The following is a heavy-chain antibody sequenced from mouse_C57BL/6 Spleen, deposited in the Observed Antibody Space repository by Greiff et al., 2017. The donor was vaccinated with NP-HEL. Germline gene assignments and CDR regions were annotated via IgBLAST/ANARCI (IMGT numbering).Heavy chain of an antibody. V-gene: IGHV1-81*01. J-gene: IGHJ4*01. CDR2: IYPRSGNT. CDR3: ARGNYGSSYDYYAMDY. CDR1: GYTFTSYG. Sequence: VKLVESGAELARPGASVKLSCKASGYTFTSYGISWVKQRTGQGLEWIGEIYPRSGNTYYNEKFKGKATLTADKSSSTAYMELRSLTSEDSAVYFCARGNYGSSYDYYAMDYWGQGTSVTVSS. D-gene: IGHD1-1*01.